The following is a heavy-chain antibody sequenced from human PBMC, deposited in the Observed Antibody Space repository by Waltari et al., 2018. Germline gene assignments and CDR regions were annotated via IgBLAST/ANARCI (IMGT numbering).Heavy chain of an antibody. Sequence: QVQLQQWGAGLLKPSETLSLTCAVYGGSFSGFYWSWIRPPPGEGLEWIGEINHSGNTNYNPSLKSRVTISLDTSKNQFSLKLSSVTAAGTAVYYCARDPSGKNFDYWGQGTLVTVSS. V-gene: IGHV4-34*01. CDR3: ARDPSGKNFDY. CDR1: GGSFSGFY. CDR2: INHSGNT. J-gene: IGHJ4*02. D-gene: IGHD6-25*01.